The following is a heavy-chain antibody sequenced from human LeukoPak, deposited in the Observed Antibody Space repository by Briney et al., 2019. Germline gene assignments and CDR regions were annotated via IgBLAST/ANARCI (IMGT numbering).Heavy chain of an antibody. CDR2: IYYSGST. J-gene: IGHJ4*02. CDR3: ARSSIVVVVAATPYFDY. D-gene: IGHD2-15*01. Sequence: SGTLSLTCAVSGGSISSSSYYWGWIRQPPGKGLEWIGSIYYSGSTYYNPSLKSRVTISVDTSKNQFSLKLSSVTAADTAVYYCARSSIVVVVAATPYFDYWGQGTLVTVSS. V-gene: IGHV4-39*01. CDR1: GGSISSSSYY.